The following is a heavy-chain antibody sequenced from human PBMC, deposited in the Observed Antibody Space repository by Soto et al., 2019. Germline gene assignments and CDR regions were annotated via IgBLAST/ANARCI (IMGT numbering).Heavy chain of an antibody. CDR2: IYYSGST. J-gene: IGHJ4*02. CDR3: ARQNVVVTATVFDF. D-gene: IGHD2-21*02. Sequence: PSETLSLTCTVSGGSVSSGNYYWSWIRQPPGKGLEWIGYIYYSGSTKYNPSLKSRVTISVDMSKNQFSLKLSSVTAADTAVYYCARQNVVVTATVFDFWGQGTLVTVSS. CDR1: GGSVSSGNYY. V-gene: IGHV4-61*01.